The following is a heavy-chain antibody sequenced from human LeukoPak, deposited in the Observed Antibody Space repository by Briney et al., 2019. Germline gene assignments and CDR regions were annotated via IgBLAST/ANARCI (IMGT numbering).Heavy chain of an antibody. CDR3: ARDFVVPAAIPYDY. V-gene: IGHV3-21*01. D-gene: IGHD2-2*02. Sequence: GGSLRLSCAASGFTFSSYSMTWVRQAPGKGLEWVSSISSSSSYIYYADSVKGRFTISRDNAKNSLYLQMNSLRAEDTAVYYCARDFVVPAAIPYDYWGQGTLVTVSS. J-gene: IGHJ4*02. CDR2: ISSSSSYI. CDR1: GFTFSSYS.